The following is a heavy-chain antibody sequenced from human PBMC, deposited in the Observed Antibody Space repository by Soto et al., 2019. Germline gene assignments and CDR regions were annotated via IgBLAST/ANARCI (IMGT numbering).Heavy chain of an antibody. V-gene: IGHV1-18*01. Sequence: QVQLVQSGAEVKKPGASVKVSCKASGYTFTSYAISWVRQAPGQGLEWMGWISAYNGNTNYAQKLQGRVTITTDTSAGTAYKERRSLRSDDATVYYCARLALYGGPGAYWGQGTLVTVSS. J-gene: IGHJ4*02. CDR2: ISAYNGNT. D-gene: IGHD4-17*01. CDR1: GYTFTSYA. CDR3: ARLALYGGPGAY.